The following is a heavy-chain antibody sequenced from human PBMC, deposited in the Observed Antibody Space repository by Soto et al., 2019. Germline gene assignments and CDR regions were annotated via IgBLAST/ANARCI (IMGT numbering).Heavy chain of an antibody. CDR1: GGPLISYA. J-gene: IGHJ4*02. V-gene: IGHV1-69*01. D-gene: IGHD5-12*01. Sequence: GXSVKVACKASGGPLISYAISWVRRAPGQGLEWMGGIIPIFGTANYARKFQGRVTITADESTSTAYMELSSLRSEDTAVYYCARVPRDGYNYFDYCGQRTLVTVSS. CDR2: IIPIFGTA. CDR3: ARVPRDGYNYFDY.